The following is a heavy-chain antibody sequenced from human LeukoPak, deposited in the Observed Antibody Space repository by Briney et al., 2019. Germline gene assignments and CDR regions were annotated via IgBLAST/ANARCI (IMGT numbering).Heavy chain of an antibody. CDR1: GFTFSSYA. V-gene: IGHV3-23*01. CDR2: ISRGGGGT. CDR3: AKEASDCSGGTCPFDY. D-gene: IGHD2-15*01. J-gene: IGHJ4*02. Sequence: GGSLRLSCAASGFTFSSYAMSWVRQAPGKGLEWVSAISRGGGGTDYADSVKGRFTISRDNSKNTLYLQMNSLRAEDTAVYFCAKEASDCSGGTCPFDYWGQGTLVTVSS.